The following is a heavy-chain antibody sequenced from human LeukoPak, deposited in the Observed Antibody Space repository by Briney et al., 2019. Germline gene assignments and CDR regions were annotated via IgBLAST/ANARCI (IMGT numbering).Heavy chain of an antibody. J-gene: IGHJ6*03. V-gene: IGHV1-8*01. Sequence: ASVKVSCKASGYTFTSYDINWVRQATGQGLEWMGWMNPNSGNTGYAQKFQGRVTMTRNTSISTAYMELSSLRSEDTAVYYCARGLRPSYYYYYMDVWGKRTTVTVSS. CDR3: ARGLRPSYYYYYMDV. CDR1: GYTFTSYD. CDR2: MNPNSGNT.